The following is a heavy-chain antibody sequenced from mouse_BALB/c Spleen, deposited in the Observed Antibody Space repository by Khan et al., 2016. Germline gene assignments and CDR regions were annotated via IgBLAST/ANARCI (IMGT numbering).Heavy chain of an antibody. D-gene: IGHD2-3*01. CDR1: GYTFTNYG. CDR3: AREGYDGYYKAWFAY. J-gene: IGHJ3*01. CDR2: INTYTGEP. V-gene: IGHV9-3-1*01. Sequence: QIQLVQSGPELKKPGETVKISCKASGYTFTNYGMNWVKQAPGKGLKWMGWINTYTGEPTYADDFKGRFAFSLETSASTAYLQINNLKNEDTATYVCAREGYDGYYKAWFAYWGQGTLVTVSA.